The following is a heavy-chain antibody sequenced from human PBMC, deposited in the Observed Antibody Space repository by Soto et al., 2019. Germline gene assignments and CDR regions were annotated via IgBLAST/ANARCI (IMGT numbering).Heavy chain of an antibody. CDR3: ARGFDDILTFFDY. CDR1: GGSISNVDYY. V-gene: IGHV4-30-4*01. J-gene: IGHJ4*02. Sequence: PSETLSLTCTVSGGSISNVDYYWSWIRQPPGKGLEWIGYIYYSGSTYYNPSLKSRVTISVDTSKNQFSLKLSSVTAADTAVYYCARGFDDILTFFDYWGQGTLVTVSS. CDR2: IYYSGST. D-gene: IGHD3-9*01.